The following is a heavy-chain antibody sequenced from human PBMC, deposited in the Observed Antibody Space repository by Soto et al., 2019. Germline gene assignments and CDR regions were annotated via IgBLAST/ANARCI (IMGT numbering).Heavy chain of an antibody. J-gene: IGHJ4*02. Sequence: SETLSLTCTVSGGSISSYYWGWIRQPPGKGLEWIGSIYYSGSTYYNPSLKSRVTISVDTSKNQFSLKLSSVTAADTAVYYCMLGSGWKDFDYWGQGTLVTVS. CDR3: MLGSGWKDFDY. V-gene: IGHV4-39*01. CDR1: GGSISSYY. CDR2: IYYSGST. D-gene: IGHD3-22*01.